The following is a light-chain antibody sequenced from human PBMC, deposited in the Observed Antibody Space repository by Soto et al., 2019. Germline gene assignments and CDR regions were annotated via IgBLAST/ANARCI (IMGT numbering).Light chain of an antibody. CDR2: GAS. V-gene: IGKV3-15*01. Sequence: ETVMTQSPATLSVSPGERATLSCRASQSVSRNLAWYKQKPGQAPRLLIYGASTRATGIPARFSGSGSGTEFTLTISSLQSEDFAVYYCQQYNNWPPYTFGQGTKLEIK. CDR3: QQYNNWPPYT. CDR1: QSVSRN. J-gene: IGKJ2*01.